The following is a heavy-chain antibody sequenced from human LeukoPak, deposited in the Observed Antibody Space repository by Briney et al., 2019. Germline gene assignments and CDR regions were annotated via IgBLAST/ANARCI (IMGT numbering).Heavy chain of an antibody. D-gene: IGHD3-22*01. CDR1: GLTFSSYS. CDR3: ARDYDSRGYGMDV. J-gene: IGHJ6*02. V-gene: IGHV3-21*01. Sequence: KPGGSLRLSCAASGLTFSSYSINWVGQVPGKGLDWVSSISSRSSYIYYAGSVKGRFTISRDNAKNSLYLQMNSLRAEDTAVYYCARDYDSRGYGMDVWGQATTVTVCS. CDR2: ISSRSSYI.